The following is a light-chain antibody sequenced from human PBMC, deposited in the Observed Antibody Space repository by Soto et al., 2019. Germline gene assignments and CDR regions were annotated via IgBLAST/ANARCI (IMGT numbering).Light chain of an antibody. V-gene: IGKV1-39*01. J-gene: IGKJ1*01. CDR1: QGISSF. CDR3: QQTYSAPPT. Sequence: DIQMTQSPSSLSASVGDRVTIACRASQGISSFLNWYQQRPGKAPKLLISSASSLQSGVTSRFRGSGTGTDFTLTISRLQPEDFGTYYCQQTYSAPPTFGQGTKVE. CDR2: SAS.